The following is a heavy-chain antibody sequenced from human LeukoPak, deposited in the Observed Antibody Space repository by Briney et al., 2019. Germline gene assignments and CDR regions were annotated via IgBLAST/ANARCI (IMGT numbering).Heavy chain of an antibody. D-gene: IGHD3-3*01. J-gene: IGHJ4*02. V-gene: IGHV1-3*01. Sequence: GASVKVSFKASGYTFTSYAMHWVRQAPGQRLEWMGWINAGNGNTKYSQKFQGRVTITRDTSASTAYMELSSLRSEDTAVYYCARSVPFWSGYSFPYYFDYWGQGTLVTVSS. CDR2: INAGNGNT. CDR1: GYTFTSYA. CDR3: ARSVPFWSGYSFPYYFDY.